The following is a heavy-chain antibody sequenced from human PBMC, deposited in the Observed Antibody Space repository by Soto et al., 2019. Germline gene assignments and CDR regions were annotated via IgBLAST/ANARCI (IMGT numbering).Heavy chain of an antibody. CDR2: IYYSGST. D-gene: IGHD3-3*01. Sequence: SETLSLTCTVSGGSISSSSYYWGWIRQPPGKGLEWIGSIYYSGSTYYNPSLKSRVTISVDTSKNQFSLKLSSVTAADTAVYYCARHPTYYDFWSGPRGVYYYYYMDVWGKGTTVTVSS. V-gene: IGHV4-39*01. J-gene: IGHJ6*03. CDR1: GGSISSSSYY. CDR3: ARHPTYYDFWSGPRGVYYYYYMDV.